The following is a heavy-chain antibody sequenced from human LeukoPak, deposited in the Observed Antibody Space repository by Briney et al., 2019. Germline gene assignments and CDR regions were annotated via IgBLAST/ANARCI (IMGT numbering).Heavy chain of an antibody. Sequence: GASVKVSCKASGGTFRPYAISWVRQAPGQGLEWMGGIIPLFSSTQYAQKFQGRLIFTADESMTTVYMELSSLTSEDTAVYYCARDEDSRSYYQGYWCSDLWGRGTLVTVSS. CDR2: IIPLFSST. J-gene: IGHJ2*01. D-gene: IGHD1-26*01. CDR3: ARDEDSRSYYQGYWCSDL. V-gene: IGHV1-69*13. CDR1: GGTFRPYA.